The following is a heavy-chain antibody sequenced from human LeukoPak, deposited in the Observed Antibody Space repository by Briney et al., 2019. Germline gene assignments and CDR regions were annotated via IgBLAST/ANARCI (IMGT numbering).Heavy chain of an antibody. J-gene: IGHJ4*02. CDR1: GGSISNYY. CDR3: ARGLAVAADRALDY. V-gene: IGHV4-4*07. CDR2: IYSSGST. Sequence: KPSETLSLTCTVSGGSISNYYWSWIRQPAGKGLEWIGRIYSSGSTDYNPSLKSRVTMSVDTSKNQFSVKVNSVTAADTAVYYCARGLAVAADRALDYWGQGTLVTVPS. D-gene: IGHD2-15*01.